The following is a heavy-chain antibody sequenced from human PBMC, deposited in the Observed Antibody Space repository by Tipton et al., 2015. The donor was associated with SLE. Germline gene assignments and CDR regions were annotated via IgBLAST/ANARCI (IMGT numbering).Heavy chain of an antibody. CDR3: AREYSYYYDSSGYHYYFDY. Sequence: TLSLTCAVNGGSVSGYYWSWIRQPPGKGLEWIGYIYYSGSTNYNPSLKSRVTISVDTSKNQFSLKLSSVTAADTAVYYCAREYSYYYDSSGYHYYFDYWGQGTLVTVSS. CDR2: IYYSGST. D-gene: IGHD3-22*01. V-gene: IGHV4-59*02. J-gene: IGHJ4*02. CDR1: GGSVSGYY.